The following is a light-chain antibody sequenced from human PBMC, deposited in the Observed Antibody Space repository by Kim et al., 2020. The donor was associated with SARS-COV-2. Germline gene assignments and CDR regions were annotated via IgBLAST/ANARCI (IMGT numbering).Light chain of an antibody. CDR1: SSYIGGYNY. CDR2: DVS. CDR3: SSFTSSNTWV. J-gene: IGLJ3*02. V-gene: IGLV2-14*03. Sequence: PSLTISCTGTSSYIGGYNYVSWYQQPPGKAPKFMIYDVSNRPSGVSNRFSGSKSGNTASLTISGLQAEDEADYYCSSFTSSNTWVFGGGTQLTVL.